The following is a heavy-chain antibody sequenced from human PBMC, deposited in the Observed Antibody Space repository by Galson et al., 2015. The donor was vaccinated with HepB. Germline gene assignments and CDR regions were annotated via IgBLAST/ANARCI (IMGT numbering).Heavy chain of an antibody. CDR3: ARDYLVTTRKWFDP. CDR1: GGTFSSYG. J-gene: IGHJ5*02. V-gene: IGHV1-69*13. CDR2: IIPILGTP. D-gene: IGHD4-17*01. Sequence: SVKVSCKASGGTFSSYGISWVRQAPGLGLEWMGGIIPILGTPNYAQKFHGRVTITADESTRTVYMILRSLRSDDTAVYYCARDYLVTTRKWFDPWGQGTPVIVSS.